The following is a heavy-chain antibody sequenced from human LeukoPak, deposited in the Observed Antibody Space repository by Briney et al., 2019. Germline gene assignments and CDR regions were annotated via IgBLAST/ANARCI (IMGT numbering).Heavy chain of an antibody. CDR1: GFTFSSYS. V-gene: IGHV3-21*01. D-gene: IGHD3-22*01. J-gene: IGHJ3*02. Sequence: GGSLRLSCAASGFTFSSYSMNWVRPAPGKGLEWVSSISSSSSYIYYADSVKGRFTISRDNAKNSLYLQMNSLRAEDTAVYYCARDYDSSAGDVFDIWGQGTMVTVSS. CDR3: ARDYDSSAGDVFDI. CDR2: ISSSSSYI.